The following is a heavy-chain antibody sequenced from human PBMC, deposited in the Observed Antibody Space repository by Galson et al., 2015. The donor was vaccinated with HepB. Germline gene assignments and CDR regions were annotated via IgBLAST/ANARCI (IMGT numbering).Heavy chain of an antibody. CDR2: MKQDRSGK. Sequence: SLRLSCAASGFPFSRNWLTWVRQAPGKGLEWVATMKQDRSGKFYVDSVKGRFTISRDNAKNSLYLQMNSLRVEDTAVYYCARNDDFWGQGTLVTVSS. CDR1: GFPFSRNW. V-gene: IGHV3-7*01. CDR3: ARNDDF. J-gene: IGHJ4*02.